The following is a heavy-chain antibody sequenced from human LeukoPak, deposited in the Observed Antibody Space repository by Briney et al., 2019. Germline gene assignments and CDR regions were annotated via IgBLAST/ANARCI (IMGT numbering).Heavy chain of an antibody. CDR1: GFTFSSYA. Sequence: PGGSLRLSCAASGFTFSSYAMSWVRQAPGKGLEWVSAISGSGGSTYYADSVKGRFTISRDNSKNTLYLQMNSLRAEDTAVYYCARDPVGYSSGWTPLDYWGQGTLVTVSS. V-gene: IGHV3-23*01. CDR2: ISGSGGST. D-gene: IGHD6-19*01. CDR3: ARDPVGYSSGWTPLDY. J-gene: IGHJ4*02.